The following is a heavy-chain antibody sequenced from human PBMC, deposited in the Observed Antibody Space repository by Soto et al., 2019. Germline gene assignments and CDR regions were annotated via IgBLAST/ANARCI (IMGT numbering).Heavy chain of an antibody. D-gene: IGHD6-13*01. CDR1: GFSLNTRGVH. CDR2: IYWDDDK. CDR3: VHPGNMAAAGFYFDY. V-gene: IGHV2-5*02. Sequence: RPTLVNPAQTLTLTCTFSGFSLNTRGVHVGWIRQPPGKALEWLALIYWDDDKRYSPFLKSRLTITKGSNNQQVVLTMTNMDPVDTATYYCVHPGNMAAAGFYFDYWGQGALVTVSS. J-gene: IGHJ4*02.